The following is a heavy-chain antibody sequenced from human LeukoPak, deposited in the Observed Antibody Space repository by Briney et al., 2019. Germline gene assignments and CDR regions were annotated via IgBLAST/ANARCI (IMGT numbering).Heavy chain of an antibody. CDR2: INPSGGST. D-gene: IGHD3-3*01. Sequence: GASVKVSCKASGYTFTSYYMHWVRQAPGQGLEWMGIINPSGGSTSYAQKFQGRVTMTRDTSTSTVYMELSSLRSEDTAVYYCARSTIFGVAEGALDYWGQGTLVTVSS. CDR3: ARSTIFGVAEGALDY. CDR1: GYTFTSYY. J-gene: IGHJ4*02. V-gene: IGHV1-46*01.